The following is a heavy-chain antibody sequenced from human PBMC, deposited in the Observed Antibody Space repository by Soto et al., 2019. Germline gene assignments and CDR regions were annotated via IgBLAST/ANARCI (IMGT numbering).Heavy chain of an antibody. V-gene: IGHV4-39*01. CDR2: IYYSGST. J-gene: IGHJ5*02. Sequence: QLQLQESGPGLVKPSETLSLTCTVSGGSISSSSYYWGWIRQPPGKGLEWIGSIYYSGSTYYNPSLKSRVTISVDTSKNQFSLKLSSVTAADTAVYYCARHHREMATITWGQGTLVTVSS. D-gene: IGHD5-12*01. CDR1: GGSISSSSYY. CDR3: ARHHREMATIT.